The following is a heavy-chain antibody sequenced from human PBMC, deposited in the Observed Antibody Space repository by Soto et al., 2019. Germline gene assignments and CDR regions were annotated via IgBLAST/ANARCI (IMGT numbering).Heavy chain of an antibody. CDR1: GGSISSSNW. Sequence: SETLSLTWAVSGGSISSSNWRSWVRQPPGKGLEWIGEIYHSGSTNYNLSLKSRVTISVDKSKNQFSLKLSSVTAADTAVYYCARVGCSSTSCYSDYYYGMDVWGQGTTVT. V-gene: IGHV4-4*02. CDR2: IYHSGST. D-gene: IGHD2-2*02. J-gene: IGHJ6*02. CDR3: ARVGCSSTSCYSDYYYGMDV.